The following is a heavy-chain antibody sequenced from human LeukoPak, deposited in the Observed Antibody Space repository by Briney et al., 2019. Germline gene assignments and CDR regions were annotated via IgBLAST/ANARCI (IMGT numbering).Heavy chain of an antibody. Sequence: PGGSLRLSCAASGFTFSSYGMSWVRQAPGKGLEWVSAISGSGGSTYYADSVKGRFTISRDNSKNTLYLQMNSLRAEDTAVYYCANFGDPHPMIVVVDDAFDIWGQGTMVTVSS. D-gene: IGHD3-22*01. CDR2: ISGSGGST. CDR3: ANFGDPHPMIVVVDDAFDI. CDR1: GFTFSSYG. V-gene: IGHV3-23*01. J-gene: IGHJ3*02.